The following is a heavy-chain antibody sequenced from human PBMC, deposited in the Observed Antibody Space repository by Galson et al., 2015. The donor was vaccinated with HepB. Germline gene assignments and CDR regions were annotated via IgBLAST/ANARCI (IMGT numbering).Heavy chain of an antibody. CDR2: MNTNTGKP. D-gene: IGHD3-3*01. CDR3: ARSPLRFLDWLPYYDYYYMDI. V-gene: IGHV7-4-1*02. Sequence: KVSCKASGYTFTDYVVNWVRQAPGQGLEWMGWMNTNTGKPTYAPGFAGRFVFSLDTSVTTAYLQISSLETDDTAVYYCARSPLRFLDWLPYYDYYYMDIWGEGTTVTVSS. CDR1: GYTFTDYV. J-gene: IGHJ6*03.